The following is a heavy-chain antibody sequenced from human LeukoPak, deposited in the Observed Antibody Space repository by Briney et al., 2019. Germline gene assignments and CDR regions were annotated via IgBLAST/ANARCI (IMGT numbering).Heavy chain of an antibody. Sequence: PSETLSLTCTVSGGSIRSGDYYWSWIRQPPGKGLEWIGYIYYSGSTYYNPPLKSRVTISVDTSKNQFSLKLSSVTAADTAVYYCARYHCTSTNCGFDPWGQGTLVTVSS. CDR3: ARYHCTSTNCGFDP. CDR2: IYYSGST. CDR1: GGSIRSGDYY. J-gene: IGHJ5*02. V-gene: IGHV4-30-4*08. D-gene: IGHD2-2*01.